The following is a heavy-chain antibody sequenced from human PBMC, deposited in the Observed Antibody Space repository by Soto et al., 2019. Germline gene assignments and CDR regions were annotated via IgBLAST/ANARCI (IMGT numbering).Heavy chain of an antibody. CDR2: ISNTGTL. J-gene: IGHJ4*02. D-gene: IGHD3-16*01. Sequence: SQTLSLTCPVSGASISSYYWSWIRQSPGKGLEWNGRISNTGTLSHNPSLRGRVTLSVDPSKNHVSLTLRSVTVADTAMYHRARYAFSPGGYHFEFWGQGPLVT. CDR1: GASISSYY. V-gene: IGHV4-4*09. CDR3: ARYAFSPGGYHFEF.